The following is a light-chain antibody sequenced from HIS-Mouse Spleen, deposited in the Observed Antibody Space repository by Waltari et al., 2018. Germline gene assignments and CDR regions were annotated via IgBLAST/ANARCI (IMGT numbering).Light chain of an antibody. J-gene: IGKJ1*01. CDR3: QQLNSYPPT. CDR2: AAS. Sequence: DIQLTQSPSFLSASVGDRVTITCRASQGISSYLAWYQQKPGKAPKLLIYAASTLQSGVPSRLSGSGSGTEFTLTISRLQPEDFATYYCQQLNSYPPTFGQGTKVEIK. CDR1: QGISSY. V-gene: IGKV1-9*01.